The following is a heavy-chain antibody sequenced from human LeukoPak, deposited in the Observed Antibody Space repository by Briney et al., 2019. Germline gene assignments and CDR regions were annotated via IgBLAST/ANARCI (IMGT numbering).Heavy chain of an antibody. D-gene: IGHD3-22*01. Sequence: GGSLRLSCVASGFTFSSYWVHWVRQIPGKGLVWVSRIKSDGSTNYADSVKGRFTISRDNAKNTLSLQMNSLRAEGTGVYYCARAPSEIGGYYPEYFRHWGQGTLVTVSS. CDR1: GFTFSSYW. CDR2: IKSDGST. CDR3: ARAPSEIGGYYPEYFRH. V-gene: IGHV3-74*01. J-gene: IGHJ1*01.